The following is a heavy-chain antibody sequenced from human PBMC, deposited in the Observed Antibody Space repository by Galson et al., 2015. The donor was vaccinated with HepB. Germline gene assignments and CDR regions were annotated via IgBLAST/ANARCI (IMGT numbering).Heavy chain of an antibody. J-gene: IGHJ6*02. CDR2: IYSGGST. V-gene: IGHV3-53*01. CDR3: ARDGLHSSYYYYYGMDV. CDR1: GFTVSSNY. D-gene: IGHD5-18*01. Sequence: SLRLSCAASGFTVSSNYMSWVRQAPGKGLEWVSVIYSGGSTYYADSVKGRFTISRDNSKNTLYLQMNSLRAEDTAVYYCARDGLHSSYYYYYGMDVWGQGTTVTVSS.